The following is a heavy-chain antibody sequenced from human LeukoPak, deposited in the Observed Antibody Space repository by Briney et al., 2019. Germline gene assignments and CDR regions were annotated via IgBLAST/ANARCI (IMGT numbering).Heavy chain of an antibody. Sequence: ASVKVSCKVSGYTLTELSMHWVRQAPGKGLEWMGGFDPEDGETIYAQKFQGRVTITADESTSTAYMELSSLRSEDTAVYYCASGYCSSTSCGHFDYWGQGTLVTVSS. J-gene: IGHJ4*02. D-gene: IGHD2-2*01. CDR3: ASGYCSSTSCGHFDY. CDR2: FDPEDGET. V-gene: IGHV1-24*01. CDR1: GYTLTELS.